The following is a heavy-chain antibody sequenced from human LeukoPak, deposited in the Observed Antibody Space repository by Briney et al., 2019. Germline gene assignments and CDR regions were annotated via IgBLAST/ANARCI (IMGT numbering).Heavy chain of an antibody. CDR1: GGTFSSYA. V-gene: IGHV1-69*04. Sequence: GASVKVSCKASGGTFSSYAISWVRQAPGQGLEWMGRIIPILGIAIYAQKFQGRVTMTEDTSTDTAYMELSSLRSEDTAVYYCATFSGVTFYYWGQGTLVTVSS. CDR2: IIPILGIA. D-gene: IGHD3-10*01. J-gene: IGHJ4*02. CDR3: ATFSGVTFYY.